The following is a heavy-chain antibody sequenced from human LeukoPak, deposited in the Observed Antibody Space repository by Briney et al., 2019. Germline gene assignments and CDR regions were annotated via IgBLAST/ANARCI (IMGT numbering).Heavy chain of an antibody. V-gene: IGHV3-33*06. Sequence: GGSLRLSCAASGFTFSSYGMHWVRQAPGKGLEWVAVIWYDGSNKYYADSVKGRFTISRDNSKNTLYLQMNSLRAEDTAVYYCAKAVDDFWSGYYGISGIDVWGKGTTVTVSS. CDR3: AKAVDDFWSGYYGISGIDV. J-gene: IGHJ6*04. D-gene: IGHD3-3*01. CDR2: IWYDGSNK. CDR1: GFTFSSYG.